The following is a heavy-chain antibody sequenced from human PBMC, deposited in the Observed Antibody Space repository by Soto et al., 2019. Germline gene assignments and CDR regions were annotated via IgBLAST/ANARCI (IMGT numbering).Heavy chain of an antibody. CDR1: GFTFSSYA. V-gene: IGHV3-23*01. J-gene: IGHJ6*02. D-gene: IGHD4-4*01. CDR3: ATGERVTTVISAYYYGMDV. CDR2: ISGSGGST. Sequence: GGSLRLSCAAPGFTFSSYAMSWVRQAPGKGLEWVSAISGSGGSTYYADSVKGRFTVSRDNSKNTLYLQMNSLRAEDTAVYYCATGERVTTVISAYYYGMDVWGQGTTVTVSS.